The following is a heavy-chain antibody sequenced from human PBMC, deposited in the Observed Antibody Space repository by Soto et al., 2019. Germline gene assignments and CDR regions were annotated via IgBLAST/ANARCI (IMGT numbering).Heavy chain of an antibody. CDR3: APLSVSLSSPYGIHV. CDR1: GYSVTSSDYY. Sequence: SETLSLTCSVSGYSVTSSDYYWAWIRQPPGKGLEWIGSMFYSGLTYYNPSLKSRVTLSVDTSKNQFSVRLNSVTAADTAVYYCAPLSVSLSSPYGIHVWGQGTTFTVSS. V-gene: IGHV4-39*01. CDR2: MFYSGLT. D-gene: IGHD2-2*01. J-gene: IGHJ6*02.